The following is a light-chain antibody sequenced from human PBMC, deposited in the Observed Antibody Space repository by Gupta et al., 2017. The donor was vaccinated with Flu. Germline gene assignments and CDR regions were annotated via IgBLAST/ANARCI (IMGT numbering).Light chain of an antibody. V-gene: IGKV1-39*01. Sequence: DIQMTQSPSSLSASVGDRVTITCRASQSVSRYLCWYQQKSGKAPKLLIYAASSLQSGVPSRFSGSGSGTDFTLTISTLQPEDFATYYCQQSDNTPYTFGRGTELEIK. CDR1: QSVSRY. CDR3: QQSDNTPYT. CDR2: AAS. J-gene: IGKJ2*01.